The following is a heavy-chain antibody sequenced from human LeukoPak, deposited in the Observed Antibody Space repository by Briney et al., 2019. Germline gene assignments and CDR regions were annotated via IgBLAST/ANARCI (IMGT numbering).Heavy chain of an antibody. CDR1: GYTFTSYG. V-gene: IGHV1-18*01. D-gene: IGHD6-13*01. CDR3: ARGLKPRGSSWEPNFDY. J-gene: IGHJ4*02. Sequence: ASVKVSCKASGYTFTSYGISWVRQAPGQGLEWMGWISAYNGNTNYAQKLQVRVTMTTDTSTSTAYMELRSLRPDDTAVYYCARGLKPRGSSWEPNFDYWGQGTLVTVSS. CDR2: ISAYNGNT.